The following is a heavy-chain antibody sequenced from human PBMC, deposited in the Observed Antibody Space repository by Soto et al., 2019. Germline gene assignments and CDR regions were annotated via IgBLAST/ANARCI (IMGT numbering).Heavy chain of an antibody. CDR2: IYHSGST. CDR3: ARGKTLYSGYQDY. Sequence: NPSETLSLTCAVSGGSISSSNWWSWVRQPPGKGLEWIGEIYHSGSTNYNPSLKSRVTISVDKSKNQFSLKLSSVTAADTAVYYCARGKTLYSGYQDYWGQGSLVTVSS. CDR1: GGSISSSNW. J-gene: IGHJ4*02. V-gene: IGHV4-4*02. D-gene: IGHD3-22*01.